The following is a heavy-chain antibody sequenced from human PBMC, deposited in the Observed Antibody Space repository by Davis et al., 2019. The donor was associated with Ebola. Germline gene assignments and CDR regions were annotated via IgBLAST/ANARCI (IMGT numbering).Heavy chain of an antibody. Sequence: GRSLRPSCAASGFTFSTYSMSWVRQAPGKGLEWVAFKRYDGSNKYYADSVKGRFTIPRDNAKNSLYLQMNSLRAEDTALYYCAKSISVDTAMENYFDYWGQGTLVTVSS. D-gene: IGHD5-18*01. J-gene: IGHJ4*02. CDR1: GFTFSTYS. CDR2: KRYDGSNK. CDR3: AKSISVDTAMENYFDY. V-gene: IGHV3-30*02.